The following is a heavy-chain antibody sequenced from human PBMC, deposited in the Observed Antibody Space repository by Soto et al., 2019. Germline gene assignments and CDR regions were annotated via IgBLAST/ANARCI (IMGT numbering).Heavy chain of an antibody. V-gene: IGHV1-18*01. CDR1: GYTFTSYG. J-gene: IGHJ3*02. CDR2: ISAYNGNT. CDR3: ARDFNSGWGRYDYIWGSYRYDAFDI. D-gene: IGHD3-16*02. Sequence: GASVKVSCKASGYTFTSYGISWVRQAPGQGLGWMGWISAYNGNTNYAQKLQGRVTMTTDTSTSTAYMELRSLRSDDTVVYYCARDFNSGWGRYDYIWGSYRYDAFDIWGQGTMVTVSS.